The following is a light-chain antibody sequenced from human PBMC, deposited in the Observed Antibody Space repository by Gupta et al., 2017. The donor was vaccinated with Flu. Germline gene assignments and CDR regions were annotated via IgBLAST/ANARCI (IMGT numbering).Light chain of an antibody. CDR2: SAS. CDR3: QQYISYPLT. Sequence: DIQMTQSPSSLSASVGARVTITCRASQDISTYLAWFQQKPVKAPKSLIYSASNLQSGVPSKFSGSGSGTDFTLTIDSLQPEDFATYYCQQYISYPLTFGGGTKVEIE. J-gene: IGKJ4*01. V-gene: IGKV1-16*02. CDR1: QDISTY.